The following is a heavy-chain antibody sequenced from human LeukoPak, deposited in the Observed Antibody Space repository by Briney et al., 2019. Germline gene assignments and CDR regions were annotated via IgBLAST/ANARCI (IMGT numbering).Heavy chain of an antibody. CDR3: ARASDTAMVGGFYYYGMDV. Sequence: SQTLSLTCATSGDSVSSNSAAWTWIRQSPSRGLEWLGRTYHRSKWYSDYAVSVRSRITINPDTSKNQFSLQLNSVTPEDTAVYYCARASDTAMVGGFYYYGMDVWGQGTTVTASS. D-gene: IGHD5-18*01. J-gene: IGHJ6*02. V-gene: IGHV6-1*01. CDR1: GDSVSSNSAA. CDR2: TYHRSKWYS.